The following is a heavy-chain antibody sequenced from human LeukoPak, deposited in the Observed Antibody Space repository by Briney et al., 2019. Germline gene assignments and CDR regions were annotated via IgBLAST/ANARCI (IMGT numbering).Heavy chain of an antibody. Sequence: PSETLSLTCTVSGGSISSSNYYWGWIRQPPGKGLEWIGSIYHSGSTYYNPSLKSRVTISVDTSKNQFSLKLSSVTAADTAVYYCARGTRGLHDYWGQGTLVTVSS. J-gene: IGHJ4*02. CDR2: IYHSGST. V-gene: IGHV4-39*07. CDR3: ARGTRGLHDY. D-gene: IGHD2-8*02. CDR1: GGSISSSNYY.